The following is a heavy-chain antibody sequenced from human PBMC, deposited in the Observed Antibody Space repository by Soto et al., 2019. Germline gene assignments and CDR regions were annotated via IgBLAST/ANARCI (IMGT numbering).Heavy chain of an antibody. CDR2: IKSKTDGGTT. CDR3: TTDGDGYNNVPYYYYGMDV. J-gene: IGHJ6*02. D-gene: IGHD5-12*01. CDR1: GFTFSNAW. V-gene: IGHV3-15*01. Sequence: KPGGSLRLSCAASGFTFSNAWMSWVRQAPGKGLEWVGRIKSKTDGGTTDYAAPVKGRFTISRDDSKNTLYLQMNSLKTEDTAVYYCTTDGDGYNNVPYYYYGMDVWGQGTTVTVSS.